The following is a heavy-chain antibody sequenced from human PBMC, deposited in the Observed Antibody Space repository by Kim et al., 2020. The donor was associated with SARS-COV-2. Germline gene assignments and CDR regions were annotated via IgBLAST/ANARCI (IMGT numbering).Heavy chain of an antibody. CDR1: GFTFNNYA. CDR2: INRNSGSV. D-gene: IGHD2-21*01. V-gene: IGHV3-9*01. J-gene: IGHJ6*02. CDR3: VTGEGLWNYNAKDV. Sequence: GGSLRLSCAASGFTFNNYAMNWVRQAPGKGLDWVSEINRNSGSVGYADSVRGRFTLSRDNTKNSLYLQMNRLRPEDTAVYYCVTGEGLWNYNAKDVWGQGTTVTISS.